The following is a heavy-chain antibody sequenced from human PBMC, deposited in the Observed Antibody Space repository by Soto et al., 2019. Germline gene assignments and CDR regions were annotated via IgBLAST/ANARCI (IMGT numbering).Heavy chain of an antibody. J-gene: IGHJ5*02. D-gene: IGHD4-17*01. V-gene: IGHV4-39*01. CDR3: ARHGRDYGHGNWFDP. CDR2: IYYSGST. Sequence: TSETLSLTCTVSGGSISSSSYYWGWIRQPPGKGLEWIGSIYYSGSTYYNPSLKSRVTISVDTSKNQFSLKLSSVTAADTAVYYCARHGRDYGHGNWFDPWGQGTLVTVSS. CDR1: GGSISSSSYY.